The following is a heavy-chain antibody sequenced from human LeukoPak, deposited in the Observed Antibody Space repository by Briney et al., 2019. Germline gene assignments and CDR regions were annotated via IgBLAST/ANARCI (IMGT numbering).Heavy chain of an antibody. CDR2: IYWDDDK. D-gene: IGHD3-22*01. J-gene: IGHJ4*02. V-gene: IGHV2-5*02. Sequence: SGPTLVKPTQTLTLTCTFSGFSLRTHGMGVGWIRQPPGKALEWLAVIYWDDDKRYTPSLKTSLNITKDNSKNQVVLTMTNMDPVDTATYFCAHLYWYQSGGYDQQHFDSWGPGTLVTVSS. CDR3: AHLYWYQSGGYDQQHFDS. CDR1: GFSLRTHGMG.